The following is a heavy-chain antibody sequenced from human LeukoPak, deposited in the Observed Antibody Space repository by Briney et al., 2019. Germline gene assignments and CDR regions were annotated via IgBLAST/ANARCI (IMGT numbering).Heavy chain of an antibody. Sequence: KPSETLSLTCSVSGASISTTNYYRGWIRQPPGKGLEWIGSIYYTGSTYNSPSLKGRVTVSVDTSKNHFSLRLNSVTAADTAVYYCARHRGRNGGYPFGDWGQGTLVTVSS. D-gene: IGHD5-12*01. CDR3: ARHRGRNGGYPFGD. CDR1: GASISTTNYY. J-gene: IGHJ4*02. CDR2: IYYTGST. V-gene: IGHV4-39*01.